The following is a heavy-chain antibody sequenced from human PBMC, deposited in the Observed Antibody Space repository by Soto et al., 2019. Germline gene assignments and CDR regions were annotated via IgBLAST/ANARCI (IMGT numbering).Heavy chain of an antibody. CDR1: GFTVSSNY. J-gene: IGHJ4*02. CDR2: IYSGGST. D-gene: IGHD1-1*01. CDR3: ARGSPRNTDFDY. V-gene: IGHV3-66*01. Sequence: GSLRLSCAASGFTVSSNYMSWVRQAPGKGLEWVSVIYSGGSTYYADSVKGRFTISRDNSKNTLYLQMNSLRAEDTAVYYCARGSPRNTDFDYWGQGTLVTVSS.